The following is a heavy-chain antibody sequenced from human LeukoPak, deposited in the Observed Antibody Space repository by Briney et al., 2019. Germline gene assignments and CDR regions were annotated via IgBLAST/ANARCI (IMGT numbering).Heavy chain of an antibody. Sequence: PSETLSLTCTVSGGSISSYYWSWIRQPPGKGLEWIGYIYYSGSTNYNPSLKSRVTISVDTSKNQFSLKLSSVTAADTAVYYCAREVGYCSGTSCSAVMDVWGQGTTVTVSS. CDR1: GGSISSYY. D-gene: IGHD2-2*01. CDR3: AREVGYCSGTSCSAVMDV. J-gene: IGHJ6*02. CDR2: IYYSGST. V-gene: IGHV4-59*01.